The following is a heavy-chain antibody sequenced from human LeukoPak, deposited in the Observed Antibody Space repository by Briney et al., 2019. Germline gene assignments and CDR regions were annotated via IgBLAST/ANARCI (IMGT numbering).Heavy chain of an antibody. CDR2: IYTSGST. Sequence: SETLSLTCTVSGGSISSYYWSWIRQPAGKGPEWIGRIYTSGSTNYNPSLKSRVTMSVETSKNQFSLKLSSVTAADTAVYYCARGYSSWSYYMDVWGKGTTVTVSS. CDR1: GGSISSYY. J-gene: IGHJ6*03. V-gene: IGHV4-4*07. CDR3: ARGYSSWSYYMDV. D-gene: IGHD6-13*01.